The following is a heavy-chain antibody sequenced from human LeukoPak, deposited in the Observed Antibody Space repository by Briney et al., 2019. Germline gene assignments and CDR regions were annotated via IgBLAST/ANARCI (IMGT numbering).Heavy chain of an antibody. CDR1: GGAFSDYY. V-gene: IGHV4-34*01. CDR3: ARRREYCTSTSCSDVWFDP. J-gene: IGHJ5*02. D-gene: IGHD2-2*01. Sequence: SETLSPTCAVHGGAFSDYYWSRIRQPPGKGLEWSGGINHSGSTNYNPSLKSRVTISVDTSKNQFSLKLSSVTAADTAVYYCARRREYCTSTSCSDVWFDPWGQGTLVTVSS. CDR2: INHSGST.